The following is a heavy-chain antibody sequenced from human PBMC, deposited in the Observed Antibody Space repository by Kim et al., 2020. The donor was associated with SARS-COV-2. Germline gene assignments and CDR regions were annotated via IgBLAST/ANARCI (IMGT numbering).Heavy chain of an antibody. Sequence: INDAGSIKGRITSTRENAKNTLYLQMHSLRVEDTAVYYCASAGNYRFDSWGQGTLVTVSS. J-gene: IGHJ5*01. V-gene: IGHV3-74*01. CDR2: I. CDR3: ASAGNYRFDS. D-gene: IGHD1-7*01.